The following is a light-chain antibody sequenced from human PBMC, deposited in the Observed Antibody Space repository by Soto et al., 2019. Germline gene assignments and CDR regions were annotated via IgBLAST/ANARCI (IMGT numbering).Light chain of an antibody. J-gene: IGKJ4*01. CDR3: QQYGSSLFT. CDR1: QSVSSSY. CDR2: GAS. Sequence: VFTQSPGTLSLTPGERATLSCRASQSVSSSYLAWYQQKPGQAPRLLIYGASSRATGIPDRFSGSGSGTDFTLTISRLEPEDFAVYYCQQYGSSLFTFGGGTQ. V-gene: IGKV3-20*01.